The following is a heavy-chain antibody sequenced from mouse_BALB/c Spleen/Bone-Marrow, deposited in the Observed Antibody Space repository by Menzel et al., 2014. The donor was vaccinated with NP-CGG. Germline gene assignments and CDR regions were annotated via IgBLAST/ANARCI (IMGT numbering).Heavy chain of an antibody. CDR1: GYAFTNYL. V-gene: IGHV1-54*01. J-gene: IGHJ4*01. CDR3: ARCLTGTSAMDY. D-gene: IGHD4-1*01. Sequence: VQRVESGAELVRPGTSVKVSCKASGYAFTNYLIEWVKQRPGQGLEWMGVINPGSGGTNYNEKFKAKATLTADKSSSTAYMQLSSLTSDDSAVYFCARCLTGTSAMDYWGQGTSVTVSS. CDR2: INPGSGGT.